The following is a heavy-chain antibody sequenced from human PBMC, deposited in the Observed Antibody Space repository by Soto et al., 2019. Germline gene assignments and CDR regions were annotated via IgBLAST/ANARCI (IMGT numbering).Heavy chain of an antibody. D-gene: IGHD6-19*01. CDR3: AREIAVAGDDAFDI. CDR1: GLTFSSYW. Sequence: GGSLRLSCAASGLTFSSYWMHWVRQAPGKGLVWVSRINSDGSSTSYADSVKGRFTISRDNAKNTLYLQMNSLRAEDTAVYYCAREIAVAGDDAFDIWGQGTMVTVSS. J-gene: IGHJ3*02. CDR2: INSDGSST. V-gene: IGHV3-74*01.